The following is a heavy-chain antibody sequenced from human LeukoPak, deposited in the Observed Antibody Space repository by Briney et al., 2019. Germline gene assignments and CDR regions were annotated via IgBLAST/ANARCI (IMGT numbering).Heavy chain of an antibody. Sequence: SETLSLTCTVSGGSISSYFWTWIRQPPGKGLEWIGEINHSGSTNYNPSLKSRVTISVDTSKNQFSLKLSSVTAADTAVYYCASSRGVVVPAAMHWGQGTLVTVSS. CDR1: GGSISSYF. V-gene: IGHV4-34*01. D-gene: IGHD2-2*01. CDR3: ASSRGVVVPAAMH. CDR2: INHSGST. J-gene: IGHJ4*02.